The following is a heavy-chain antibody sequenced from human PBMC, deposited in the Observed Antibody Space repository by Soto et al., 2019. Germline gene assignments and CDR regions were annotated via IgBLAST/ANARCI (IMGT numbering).Heavy chain of an antibody. Sequence: SETLSLTCTVSGGSISSYYWSWIRQPPGKGLEWIGYIYYSGSTNYNPSLKSRVTISVDTSKNQFSLKLSSVTAADTAVYYCARGWAVASTGAFDIWGQGTMVTVSS. V-gene: IGHV4-59*01. CDR3: ARGWAVASTGAFDI. D-gene: IGHD6-19*01. CDR1: GGSISSYY. J-gene: IGHJ3*02. CDR2: IYYSGST.